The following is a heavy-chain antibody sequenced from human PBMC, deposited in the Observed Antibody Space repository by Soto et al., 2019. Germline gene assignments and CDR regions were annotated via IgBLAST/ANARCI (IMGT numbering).Heavy chain of an antibody. D-gene: IGHD2-15*01. CDR3: TRSFVDFVMVLAAAPDLQDWFDP. Sequence: QITLKESGPTLVRPTQTLTLTCTFSGFSLNTSGVGVGWIRQPPGQALEWLAIIYWDDDKRYNPSLKTRLAITSDTSNNHVVLTMTNMDPVDTATYYCTRSFVDFVMVLAAAPDLQDWFDPWGQGTLVTVSS. CDR1: GFSLNTSGVG. J-gene: IGHJ5*02. CDR2: IYWDDDK. V-gene: IGHV2-5*02.